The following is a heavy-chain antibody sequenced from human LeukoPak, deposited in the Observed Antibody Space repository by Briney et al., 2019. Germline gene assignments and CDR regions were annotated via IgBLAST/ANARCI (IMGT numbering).Heavy chain of an antibody. Sequence: PGGSLRLSCVASGFTFSSYSMDWVRQAPGKGLERVAYITSSSSLIKYADSVKGRFTISRDNGKNSLYLQMNSLRVEDTAVYYCARIMYGNGWTLPDYWGQGTRVIVSS. CDR3: ARIMYGNGWTLPDY. J-gene: IGHJ4*02. D-gene: IGHD6-19*01. CDR2: ITSSSSLI. V-gene: IGHV3-48*01. CDR1: GFTFSSYS.